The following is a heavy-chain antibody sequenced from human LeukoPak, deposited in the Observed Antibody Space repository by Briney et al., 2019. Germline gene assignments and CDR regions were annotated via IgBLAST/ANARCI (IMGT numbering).Heavy chain of an antibody. Sequence: GGSLRLSYAASGFTFSSYGMHWVRQAPGKGLEWVAVISYDGSNKYYADSVKGRFTISRDNSKNTLYLQMNSLRAEDTAVYYCAKGSSSWTSPLDYWGQGTLVTVSS. CDR3: AKGSSSWTSPLDY. J-gene: IGHJ4*02. V-gene: IGHV3-30*18. D-gene: IGHD6-13*01. CDR1: GFTFSSYG. CDR2: ISYDGSNK.